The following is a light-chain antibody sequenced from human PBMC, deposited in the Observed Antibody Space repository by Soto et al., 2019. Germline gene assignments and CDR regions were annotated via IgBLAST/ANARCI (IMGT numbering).Light chain of an antibody. CDR1: QSVSGL. Sequence: EIVLTQSPSILSLSPGERATLSCRASQSVSGLLSWYRQKPGQAPRLLIYDASNSAAGIPARFSGSGSRTDFTLTISSLQPEDFAVYYCQQRSTWPLTFGGGTRVDI. CDR2: DAS. V-gene: IGKV3-11*01. CDR3: QQRSTWPLT. J-gene: IGKJ4*01.